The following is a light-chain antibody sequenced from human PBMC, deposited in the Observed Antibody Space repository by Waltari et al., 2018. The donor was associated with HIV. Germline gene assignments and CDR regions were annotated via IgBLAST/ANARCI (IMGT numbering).Light chain of an antibody. J-gene: IGKJ2*01. V-gene: IGKV3-15*01. Sequence: EIVMTQSPATLSVSPGETVTLSCRASQSVSSNLAWYQQKPGQAPRLLIYGASTRASGIPARFSGSGSGTEFTLTISSLQSEDFAVFYCQHYNNWPSYTFGQGTKLEIK. CDR1: QSVSSN. CDR3: QHYNNWPSYT. CDR2: GAS.